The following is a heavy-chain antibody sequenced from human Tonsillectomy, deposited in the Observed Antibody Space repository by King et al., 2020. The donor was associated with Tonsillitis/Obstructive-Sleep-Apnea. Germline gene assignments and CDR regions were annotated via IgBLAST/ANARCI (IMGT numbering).Heavy chain of an antibody. V-gene: IGHV4-61*01. CDR3: ARTRYDSSGYSSFFFDY. CDR2: FYSTGST. J-gene: IGHJ4*02. D-gene: IGHD3-22*01. Sequence: QLQESGPGLVKPSETLSLTCTVSGGSVSSVSYCWSWIRQPPGKGLEWLAYFYSTGSTSYNPSLKSRVTISVDTSKNQFSLNLGSVTAADTAVYFCARTRYDSSGYSSFFFDYWGQGTLVTVSS. CDR1: GGSVSSVSYC.